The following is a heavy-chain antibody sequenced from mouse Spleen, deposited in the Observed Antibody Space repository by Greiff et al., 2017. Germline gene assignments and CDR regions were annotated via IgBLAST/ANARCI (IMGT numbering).Heavy chain of an antibody. Sequence: VQVVESGPGLVAPSQSLSITCTISGFSLTSYGVHWVRQPPGKGLEWLVVIWSDGSTTYNSALKSRLSISKDNSKSQVFLKMNSLQTDDTAMYYCARHFYGTYAMDYWGQGTSVTVSS. J-gene: IGHJ4*01. CDR1: GFSLTSYG. V-gene: IGHV2-6-1*01. CDR2: IWSDGST. D-gene: IGHD1-1*01. CDR3: ARHFYGTYAMDY.